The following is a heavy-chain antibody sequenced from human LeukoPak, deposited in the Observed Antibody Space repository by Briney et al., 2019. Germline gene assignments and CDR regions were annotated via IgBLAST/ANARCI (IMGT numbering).Heavy chain of an antibody. D-gene: IGHD6-6*01. Sequence: ESPKISCKGSGYSFISYWIGWVRQMPGKGLEWMGIIYPGDCDTRYSPSFQGQVTISADKSISTAYLQWSSLKASDTAMYYCARSEYSSFPPDYWGQGTLVTVPT. V-gene: IGHV5-51*01. CDR2: IYPGDCDT. CDR1: GYSFISYW. CDR3: ARSEYSSFPPDY. J-gene: IGHJ4*02.